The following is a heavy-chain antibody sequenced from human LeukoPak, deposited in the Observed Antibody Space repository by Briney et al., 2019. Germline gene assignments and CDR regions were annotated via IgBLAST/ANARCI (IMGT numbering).Heavy chain of an antibody. CDR1: GFTFNNYA. Sequence: PGGSLRLSCAASGFTFNNYAMHWVRQAPGKGLEWVAVISYDGSNKYYADSVKGRFTISRDNSKNTLYLQMNSLRTEDTALYYCAKASPTGIAAAVDYWGQGTLVTVSS. CDR3: AKASPTGIAAAVDY. J-gene: IGHJ4*02. V-gene: IGHV3-30-3*01. D-gene: IGHD6-13*01. CDR2: ISYDGSNK.